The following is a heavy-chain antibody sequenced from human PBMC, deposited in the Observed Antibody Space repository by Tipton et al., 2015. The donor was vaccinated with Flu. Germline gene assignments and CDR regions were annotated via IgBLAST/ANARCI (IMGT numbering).Heavy chain of an antibody. V-gene: IGHV3-7*01. CDR1: GFTFSHYC. J-gene: IGHJ2*01. CDR3: ARPDNGVYLGHWYFAL. Sequence: SLRLSCAASGFTFSHYCMTWVRQAPGKGLEWVANIDQSGSEKYYVDSVKGRFSISRDKAENSLHLQMNSLRVEDTAVYYCARPDNGVYLGHWYFALWGRGTLVTVSS. D-gene: IGHD2-8*01. CDR2: IDQSGSEK.